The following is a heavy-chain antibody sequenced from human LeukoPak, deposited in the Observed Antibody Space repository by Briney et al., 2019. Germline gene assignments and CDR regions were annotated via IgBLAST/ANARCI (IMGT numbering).Heavy chain of an antibody. CDR2: IYYSGST. CDR3: ARFKAWFDP. Sequence: SETLSLTCAVSGYSISSSYYWSWIRQPPGKGLEWIGYIYYSGSTNYNPSLKSRVTISVDTSKNQFSLKLSSVTAADTAVYYCARFKAWFDPWGQGTLVTVSS. J-gene: IGHJ5*02. V-gene: IGHV4-61*01. CDR1: GYSISSSYY.